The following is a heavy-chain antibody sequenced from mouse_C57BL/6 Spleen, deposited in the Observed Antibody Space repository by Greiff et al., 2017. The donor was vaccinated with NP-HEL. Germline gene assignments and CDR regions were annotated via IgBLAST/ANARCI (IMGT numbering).Heavy chain of an antibody. CDR3: AHTGGYGSSEYAMDY. J-gene: IGHJ4*01. D-gene: IGHD1-1*01. CDR1: GYTFTSYW. CDR2: IHPNSGST. V-gene: IGHV1-64*01. Sequence: QVQLKQPGAELVKPGASVKLSCKASGYTFTSYWMHWVKQRPGQGLEWIGMIHPNSGSTNYNEKFKSKATLTVDKSSSTAYMQLSSLTSEDSAVYYCAHTGGYGSSEYAMDYWGQGTSVTVSS.